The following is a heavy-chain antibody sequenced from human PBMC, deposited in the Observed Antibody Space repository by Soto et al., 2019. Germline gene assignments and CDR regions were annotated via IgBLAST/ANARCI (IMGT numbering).Heavy chain of an antibody. V-gene: IGHV4-31*03. CDR1: GASVSSGDSH. D-gene: IGHD4-17*01. CDR3: AKENYGGNPFDY. J-gene: IGHJ4*02. Sequence: QVQLQESGPGLVKPSQSLSLTCTVSGASVSSGDSHWSWIRQHPGKGLEWIGSIYYSGTTHFNPSLQSRVTISIDTSTNQFSLNVSSVTAADTAVYYCAKENYGGNPFDYWGQGTLVTVSS. CDR2: IYYSGTT.